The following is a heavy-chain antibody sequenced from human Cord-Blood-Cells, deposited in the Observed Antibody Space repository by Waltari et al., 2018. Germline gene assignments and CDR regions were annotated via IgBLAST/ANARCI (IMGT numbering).Heavy chain of an antibody. Sequence: LSLTCAVSGGSISSSNWWSWVRQPPGKGLEWIGEIYHSGSTNYNPSLKSRVTISVDKSKNQFSLKLSSVTAADTAVYYCNSRSDSSGYYGVDIWGQGTMVTVSS. D-gene: IGHD3-22*01. CDR3: NSRSDSSGYYGVDI. CDR1: GGSISSSNW. V-gene: IGHV4-4*02. CDR2: IYHSGST. J-gene: IGHJ3*02.